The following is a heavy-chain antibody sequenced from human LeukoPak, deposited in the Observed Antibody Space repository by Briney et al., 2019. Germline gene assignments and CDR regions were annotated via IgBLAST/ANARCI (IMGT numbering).Heavy chain of an antibody. J-gene: IGHJ4*02. V-gene: IGHV3-21*01. CDR1: GFTFSSYS. CDR3: AKLGAVVPAAGDY. CDR2: ISSSSSYI. D-gene: IGHD2-2*01. Sequence: GGSLRLSCAASGFTFSSYSMNWVRQAPGKGLEWVSSISSSSSYIYYADSVKGRFTISRDNSKNTLYLQMNSLRAEDTAVYYCAKLGAVVPAAGDYWGQGTLVTVSS.